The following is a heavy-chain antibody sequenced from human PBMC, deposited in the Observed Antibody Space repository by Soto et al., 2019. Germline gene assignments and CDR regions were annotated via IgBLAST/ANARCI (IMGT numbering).Heavy chain of an antibody. D-gene: IGHD3-16*01. CDR2: TYYKSKWNH. V-gene: IGHV6-1*01. CDR3: RGLTWGRGTDV. J-gene: IGHJ6*02. Sequence: SQTLSLTCAVSGDIVSSNSAAWNWIRQSPSRGLEWLGRTYYKSKWNHDYELSVNSRITINPDTSKNQLSLHLYSVTPEDTAVNYCRGLTWGRGTDVWGQGTPVTVSS. CDR1: GDIVSSNSAA.